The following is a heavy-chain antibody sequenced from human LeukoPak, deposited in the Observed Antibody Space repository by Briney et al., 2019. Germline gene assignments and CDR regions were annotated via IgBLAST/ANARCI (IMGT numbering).Heavy chain of an antibody. CDR1: GFTFNNYA. D-gene: IGHD1-1*01. V-gene: IGHV3-23*01. CDR3: AKNRGGTYKYYMDV. J-gene: IGHJ6*03. Sequence: GGSLRLSCAASGFTFNNYAMSWVRQAPGMGLEWLSHVSGSGGATYYAASVKGRFHISRDNSKNTVYLQMGSLRAEDTAVYYCAKNRGGTYKYYMDVWGNGTTVTVSS. CDR2: VSGSGGAT.